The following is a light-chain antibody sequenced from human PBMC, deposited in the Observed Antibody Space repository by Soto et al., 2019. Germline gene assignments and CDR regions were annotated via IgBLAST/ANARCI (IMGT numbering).Light chain of an antibody. Sequence: EMVLTQSPGTLSLSPGERATLSCRASQSVGSNYLAWYQQKPGQAPRLLIYGASSRATGIPDRFSGSGSGTDFTLTISRLEPEDCAVYYCQQYGTSPRTFGGGTKVEIK. J-gene: IGKJ4*01. CDR2: GAS. V-gene: IGKV3-20*01. CDR1: QSVGSNY. CDR3: QQYGTSPRT.